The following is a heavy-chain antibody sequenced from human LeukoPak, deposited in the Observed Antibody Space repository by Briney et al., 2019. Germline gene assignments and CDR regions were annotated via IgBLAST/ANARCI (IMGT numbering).Heavy chain of an antibody. CDR3: ARDHRYAFDN. CDR1: GFTFGAYA. CDR2: INGLGGST. V-gene: IGHV3-23*01. D-gene: IGHD5-12*01. J-gene: IGHJ4*01. Sequence: HTGGSLRLSCTASGFTFGAYAMSWVRQAPGKGLEWVSGINGLGGSTYYADSVKGRFTISRDNSKSMLYLQMNSLRVEDTAMYYCARDHRYAFDNWGHGTLVTVSS.